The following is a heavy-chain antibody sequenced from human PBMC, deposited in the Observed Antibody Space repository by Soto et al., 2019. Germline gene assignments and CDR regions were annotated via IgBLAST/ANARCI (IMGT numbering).Heavy chain of an antibody. CDR1: GFTFSNAW. D-gene: IGHD6-19*01. Sequence: EVQLVESGGGLVKPGGSLRLSCAASGFTFSNAWMSWVRQAPGKGLEWVGLIKKQADGGTTEYAAPLKGRFTISRDDSENTLYLQMSSLQTEDTAVYYCRTQWLDWGQGTLVTVSP. V-gene: IGHV3-15*01. J-gene: IGHJ4*02. CDR2: IKKQADGGTT. CDR3: RTQWLD.